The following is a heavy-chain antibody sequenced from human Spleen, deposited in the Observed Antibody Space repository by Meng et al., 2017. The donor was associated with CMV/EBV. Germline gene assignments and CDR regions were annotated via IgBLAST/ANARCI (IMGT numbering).Heavy chain of an antibody. CDR1: GGSISSYY. CDR3: VRDRRRYSSSSGNYYNYGMDV. J-gene: IGHJ6*02. D-gene: IGHD6-6*01. Sequence: GSLRLSCTVSGGSISSYYWSWIRQPPGKGLEWIGYIYYSGSTNYNPSLKSRVTISVDTSKNQFSLKLRSVTAADTAEYYCVRDRRRYSSSSGNYYNYGMDVWGQGTTVTVSS. V-gene: IGHV4-59*01. CDR2: IYYSGST.